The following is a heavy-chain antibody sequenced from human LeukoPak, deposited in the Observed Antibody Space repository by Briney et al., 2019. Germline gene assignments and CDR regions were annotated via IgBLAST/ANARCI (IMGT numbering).Heavy chain of an antibody. V-gene: IGHV3-23*01. D-gene: IGHD4-4*01. Sequence: GGSLRLSCAASGFTFNSYAMSWVRQAPWERLQWVSGISDSGGNTYYADSVRGRFTISRDNSKNTLYLQMNSLRAEDTAVYYCALTVTTPTSFDYWGQGTLVTVSS. CDR3: ALTVTTPTSFDY. J-gene: IGHJ4*02. CDR2: ISDSGGNT. CDR1: GFTFNSYA.